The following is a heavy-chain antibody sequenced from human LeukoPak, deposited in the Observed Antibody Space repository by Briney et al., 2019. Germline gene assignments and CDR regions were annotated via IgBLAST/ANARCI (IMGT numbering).Heavy chain of an antibody. J-gene: IGHJ4*01. CDR2: IYYSGST. CDR1: GGSISSYY. V-gene: IGHV4-59*01. CDR3: ARDGRFSSSPSYY. Sequence: SETLSLTCTVSGGSISSYYWSWIRQPPGRGLEWIGYIYYSGSTNYNPSLKSRVTISVDTSKNQFSLKLSSVTAADTAVYYCARDGRFSSSPSYYWGQEPWSPSPQ. D-gene: IGHD6-13*01.